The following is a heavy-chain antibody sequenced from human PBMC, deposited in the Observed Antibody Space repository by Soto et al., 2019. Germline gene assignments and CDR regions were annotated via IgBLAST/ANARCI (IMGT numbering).Heavy chain of an antibody. Sequence: PGGSLRLSCAASGFTFSSYGMHWVRQAPGKGLEWVAVISYDGSNKYYADSVKGRFTISRDNSNNTLFLQMNSLRAEDTAVYYCAKVLTSMVRGAPYYYYYGMDVWGQGTTVTVSS. D-gene: IGHD3-10*01. CDR3: AKVLTSMVRGAPYYYYYGMDV. J-gene: IGHJ6*02. CDR2: ISYDGSNK. CDR1: GFTFSSYG. V-gene: IGHV3-30*18.